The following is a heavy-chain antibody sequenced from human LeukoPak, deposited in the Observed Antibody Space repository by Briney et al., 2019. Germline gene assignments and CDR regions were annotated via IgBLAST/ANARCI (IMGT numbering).Heavy chain of an antibody. CDR1: GGSISSYY. CDR2: IHTSGST. D-gene: IGHD2-21*02. Sequence: PSETLSLTCTVSGGSISSYYWSWIRQPAGKGLEWIGRIHTSGSTNYNPSLKSRVTMTVDTSKNQFSLKLSSVTAADTAVYYCARQQTASYYYYYMDVWGKGTTVTISS. CDR3: ARQQTASYYYYYMDV. V-gene: IGHV4-4*07. J-gene: IGHJ6*03.